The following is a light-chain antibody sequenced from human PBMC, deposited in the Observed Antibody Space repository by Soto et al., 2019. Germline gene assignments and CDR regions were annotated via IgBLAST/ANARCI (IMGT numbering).Light chain of an antibody. V-gene: IGKV3-20*01. CDR3: HQYGSRGT. CDR1: QTVNSIY. CDR2: GAS. Sequence: EIVLTQSPGTLSLSPGDRASLSCRASQTVNSIYLAWYQQKAGQAPRLVISGASRRATGIPARFSGSGSGTDFTLTISRLEPEDFAVYYCHQYGSRGTFGQGTKVE. J-gene: IGKJ1*01.